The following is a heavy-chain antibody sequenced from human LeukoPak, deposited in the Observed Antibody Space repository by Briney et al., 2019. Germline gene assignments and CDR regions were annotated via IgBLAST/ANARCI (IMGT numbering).Heavy chain of an antibody. J-gene: IGHJ4*02. CDR2: IYHLGRP. CDR3: ARFIVGGQYYDY. Sequence: SETLCLTCAVSGASISDEYWGWIREPPGKGLEWIGQIYHLGRPTYNPSLTSRGTISADTSKNRFSLKVTAVTAAGTAVYYGARFIVGGQYYDYWGQGALVTVSS. CDR1: GASISDEY. D-gene: IGHD1-26*01. V-gene: IGHV4-59*08.